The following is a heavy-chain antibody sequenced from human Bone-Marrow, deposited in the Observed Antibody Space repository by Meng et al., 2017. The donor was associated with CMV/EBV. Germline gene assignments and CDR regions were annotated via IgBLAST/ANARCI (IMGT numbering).Heavy chain of an antibody. CDR1: GFTFSSYW. CDR3: ARDPYYDFWSGLTGGMDV. D-gene: IGHD3-3*01. CDR2: INSDGSST. J-gene: IGHJ6*02. Sequence: GESLKISCAASGFTFSSYWMHWVRQAPGKGLVWVSRINSDGSSTSYADSVKGRFTISRDNAKNTLYLQMNSLRAEDTAVYYCARDPYYDFWSGLTGGMDVWGQRTTVTVSS. V-gene: IGHV3-74*01.